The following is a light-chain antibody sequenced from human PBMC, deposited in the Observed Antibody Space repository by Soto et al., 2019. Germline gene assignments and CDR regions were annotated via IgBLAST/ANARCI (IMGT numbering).Light chain of an antibody. CDR2: DVT. Sequence: QSVLTQPRSVSGSPGQSVTVSCTGTSSDVGGYDFVSWYQQHTGKAPKLMIYDVTKRPSGVPDRCSGSKSGNTASLTISGLQAEDEAVYFCCSYAATYVYVFGTGTRSPA. V-gene: IGLV2-11*01. J-gene: IGLJ1*01. CDR1: SSDVGGYDF. CDR3: CSYAATYVYV.